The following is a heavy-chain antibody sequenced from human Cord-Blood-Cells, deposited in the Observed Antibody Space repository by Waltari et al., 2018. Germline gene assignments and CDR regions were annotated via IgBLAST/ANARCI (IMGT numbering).Heavy chain of an antibody. Sequence: EVQLVESGGGLVKPGGSLRLSCAASGFTFSSCSMNWVRQALGKGLEWVSSISSSSSYIYYANSVKGGFTITRDNAKNSLDLQMNSLRAEDTAVYYCARDGTPGEWELLKWFDPWGQGTLVTVSS. CDR1: GFTFSSCS. V-gene: IGHV3-21*01. CDR2: ISSSSSYI. CDR3: ARDGTPGEWELLKWFDP. J-gene: IGHJ5*02. D-gene: IGHD1-26*01.